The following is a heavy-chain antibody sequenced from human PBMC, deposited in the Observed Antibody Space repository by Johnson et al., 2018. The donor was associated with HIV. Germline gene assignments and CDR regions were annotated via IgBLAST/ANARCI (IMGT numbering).Heavy chain of an antibody. J-gene: IGHJ3*02. CDR1: GFTFDDYG. D-gene: IGHD6-13*01. Sequence: MHLVESGGGVIRPGGSLRLSCAASGFTFDDYGMSWVRQAPGKGLEWVANIKQDGSEEYYVDSVEGRLTVSRDNAKNSLFLQIDNLRAEDTAVYYCARDGVYSSPWDAFDMWGQGTMVTVSS. CDR3: ARDGVYSSPWDAFDM. CDR2: IKQDGSEE. V-gene: IGHV3-7*05.